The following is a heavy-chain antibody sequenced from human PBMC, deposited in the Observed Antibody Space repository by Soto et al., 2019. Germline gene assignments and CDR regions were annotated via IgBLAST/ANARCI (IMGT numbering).Heavy chain of an antibody. CDR3: ARGRAAAPLICDC. CDR2: IDSEGSST. Sequence: EVQLVESGGGLVQPGGSLRLSCAASGFTFGSYWMHWVRQAPGKGLVWVSRIDSEGSSTGYADSVKGRFTISRDNAKNTLYLQMNSLRADDTAVYYCARGRAAAPLICDCWGQGTLVSVSS. J-gene: IGHJ4*02. CDR1: GFTFGSYW. V-gene: IGHV3-74*01. D-gene: IGHD6-13*01.